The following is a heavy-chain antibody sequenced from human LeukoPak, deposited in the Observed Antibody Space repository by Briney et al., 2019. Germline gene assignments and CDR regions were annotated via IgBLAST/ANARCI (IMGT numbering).Heavy chain of an antibody. D-gene: IGHD6-19*01. CDR1: GFTFKNYA. V-gene: IGHV3-23*01. CDR3: ARVRRYSSGWYGVY. Sequence: GGSLRLSCAASGFTFKNYAMSWVRQAPGKGLEWVSGISGSGDSRYYADSVKGRFTISRDNSKNTLYLQMNSLRAEDTAVYYCARVRRYSSGWYGVYWGQGTLVTVSS. CDR2: ISGSGDSR. J-gene: IGHJ4*02.